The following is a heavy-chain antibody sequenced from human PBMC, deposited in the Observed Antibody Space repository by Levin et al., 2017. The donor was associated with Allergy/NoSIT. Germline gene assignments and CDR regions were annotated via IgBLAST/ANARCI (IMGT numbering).Heavy chain of an antibody. CDR2: IKEDGSQR. V-gene: IGHV3-7*03. D-gene: IGHD6-19*01. Sequence: GESLKISCAASGFNISSYWMSWVRQTPGKGLEWVANIKEDGSQRYYVDSVKGRFTISRDNAKNSLDLQMNSLRAEDTAVYYCVRDGRSGWHFDYWGQGTLVTVSS. CDR3: VRDGRSGWHFDY. J-gene: IGHJ4*02. CDR1: GFNISSYW.